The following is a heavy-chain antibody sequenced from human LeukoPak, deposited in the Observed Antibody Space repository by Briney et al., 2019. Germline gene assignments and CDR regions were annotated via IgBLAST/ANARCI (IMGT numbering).Heavy chain of an antibody. Sequence: SETLSLTCAVYGGSFSGYYWSWIRQPPGKGLEWIGEINHSGSTNYNPSLKSRVTISVDTSKNQFSLKLSSVTAADTAVYYCARGRVRFLYYFDYWGQGTLVTVSS. J-gene: IGHJ4*02. CDR2: INHSGST. CDR3: ARGRVRFLYYFDY. V-gene: IGHV4-34*01. CDR1: GGSFSGYY. D-gene: IGHD3-3*01.